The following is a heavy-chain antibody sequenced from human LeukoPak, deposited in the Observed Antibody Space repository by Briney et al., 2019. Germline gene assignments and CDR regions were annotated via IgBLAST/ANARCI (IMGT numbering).Heavy chain of an antibody. J-gene: IGHJ4*02. CDR1: GGSISSSSYY. V-gene: IGHV4-39*01. Sequence: TSETLSLTCTVSGGSISSSSYYWGWIRQPPGKGLEWIGSIYYSGSTYYNPSLKSRVTISVDTSKNQFSLKLSSVTAADTAVYYCARRPSGSYRYFDYWGQGTLVTVSS. CDR2: IYYSGST. CDR3: ARRPSGSYRYFDY. D-gene: IGHD1-26*01.